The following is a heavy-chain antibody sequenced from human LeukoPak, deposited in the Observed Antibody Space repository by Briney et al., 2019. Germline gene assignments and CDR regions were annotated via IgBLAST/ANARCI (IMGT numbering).Heavy chain of an antibody. D-gene: IGHD2-2*01. Sequence: GGSLRLSCAASRFTFSIYWMSWVRQAPGKGLEWVANIKQDGSEKYYVDSVKGRFTISRDNANNSLYLQMNSLRAEDTAVYYCARDRITDCSTTSCTIANWFDPWGQGTLVTVSS. CDR2: IKQDGSEK. CDR1: RFTFSIYW. CDR3: ARDRITDCSTTSCTIANWFDP. J-gene: IGHJ5*02. V-gene: IGHV3-7*05.